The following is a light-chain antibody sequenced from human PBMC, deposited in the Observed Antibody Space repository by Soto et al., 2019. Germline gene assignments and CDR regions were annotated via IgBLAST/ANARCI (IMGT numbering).Light chain of an antibody. V-gene: IGKV1-39*01. CDR2: AAS. Sequence: DIQMTQPPSSLSASVGDRVTITCRASQSINNYLNWYQQKPGKAPKLLIYAASSLQSGVPSRFSGSGSGTGFTLTISSLLPEDFATYYCQQTYSTLPWTFGQGTKVDIK. CDR1: QSINNY. CDR3: QQTYSTLPWT. J-gene: IGKJ1*01.